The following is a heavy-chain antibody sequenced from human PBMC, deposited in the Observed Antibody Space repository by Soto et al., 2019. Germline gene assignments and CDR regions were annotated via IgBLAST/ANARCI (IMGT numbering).Heavy chain of an antibody. J-gene: IGHJ4*02. CDR3: ARESEDLTSNFDY. CDR1: GFTFSDHY. CDR2: SSNSGSFT. Sequence: GGSLRLSCAASGFTFSDHYMSWIRQAPGKGLEWTGYSSNSGSFTRYADSVKGRFSISRDNAKNSLYLEMNSLRAEDTAVYYCARESEDLTSNFDYWGQGTLVTVSS. V-gene: IGHV3-11*06.